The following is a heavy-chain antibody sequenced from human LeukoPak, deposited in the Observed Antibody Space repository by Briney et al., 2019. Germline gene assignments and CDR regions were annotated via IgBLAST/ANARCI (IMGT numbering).Heavy chain of an antibody. CDR2: IRTKPYGETK. CDR1: GFKFDDYG. CDR3: TREEDFYDSSPYNMDYYYFMDV. Sequence: GRSLRLSCTASGFKFDDYGMTWVRLAPGKGLEWVAFIRTKPYGETKDYAASVKGRFSISRDDSKSVAYLQMSSLTTDDTGVYYCTREEDFYDSSPYNMDYYYFMDVWGKGTRVTVSS. V-gene: IGHV3-49*04. J-gene: IGHJ6*03. D-gene: IGHD3-22*01.